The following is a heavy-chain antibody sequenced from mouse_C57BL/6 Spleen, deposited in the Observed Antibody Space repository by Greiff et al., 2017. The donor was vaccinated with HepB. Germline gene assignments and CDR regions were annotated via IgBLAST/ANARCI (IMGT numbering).Heavy chain of an antibody. J-gene: IGHJ2*01. Sequence: VHLVESGGGLVKPGGSLKLSCAASGFTFRSYAMSWVRQTPEKRLEWVATISDGGSYTYYPDNVKGRFTISRDNAKNNLYLQMSHLKSEDTAMYYCASIYDYDGYYCDYWGKGTTLTVAS. CDR2: ISDGGSYT. CDR3: ASIYDYDGYYCDY. V-gene: IGHV5-4*01. CDR1: GFTFRSYA. D-gene: IGHD2-4*01.